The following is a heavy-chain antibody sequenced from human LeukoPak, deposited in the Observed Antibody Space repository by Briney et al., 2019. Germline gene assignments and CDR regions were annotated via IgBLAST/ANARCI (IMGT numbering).Heavy chain of an antibody. CDR2: MNTSGST. D-gene: IGHD3-10*01. CDR1: GGSISSYY. J-gene: IGHJ6*03. V-gene: IGHV4-4*07. CDR3: ARSAFVTGYYYYYMDV. Sequence: SETLSLTCTVSGGSISSYYWTWIRQPAGKGLEWIGRMNTSGSTNYNPSLKSRLTMSVDTSKNQLSLKVSSVTAADTAVYYCARSAFVTGYYYYYMDVWGKGTTVTVSS.